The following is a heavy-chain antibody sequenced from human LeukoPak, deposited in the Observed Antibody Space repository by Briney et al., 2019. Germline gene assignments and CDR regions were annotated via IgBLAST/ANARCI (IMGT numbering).Heavy chain of an antibody. CDR1: GITFSSYA. CDR3: ATQSGPGSTFDY. D-gene: IGHD5-12*01. V-gene: IGHV3-23*01. Sequence: PGGSLRLSCAASGITFSSYAMSWVRQAPVKGLEWVSGISGSGGSTYYADSVKGRFTISRDNSKNTLYLQMNSLRAEDTAVYYCATQSGPGSTFDYWGQGTLVTVSS. CDR2: ISGSGGST. J-gene: IGHJ4*02.